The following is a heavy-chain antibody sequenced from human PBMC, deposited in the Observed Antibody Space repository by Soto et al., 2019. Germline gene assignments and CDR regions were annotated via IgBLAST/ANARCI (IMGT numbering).Heavy chain of an antibody. J-gene: IGHJ4*02. D-gene: IGHD3-3*01. CDR1: GGSISSSHYH. Sequence: SETLSLTCTVSGGSISSSHYHWGWIRQPPGKGLEWIASIHYSGSTHYNPSLKSRVTVSMDTSKSQFSLRLSSVTAADTAVYYCPRADSVGVLAPFFDYWGQGTLVTVSS. V-gene: IGHV4-39*01. CDR2: IHYSGST. CDR3: PRADSVGVLAPFFDY.